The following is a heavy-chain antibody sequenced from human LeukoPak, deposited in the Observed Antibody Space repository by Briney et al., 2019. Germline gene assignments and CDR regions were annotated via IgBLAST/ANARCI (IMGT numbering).Heavy chain of an antibody. V-gene: IGHV3-21*01. Sequence: GGSLRLSCAASGFTFSSYRMTGVRQAPGKGLEWVSSISSSGSYIYYADSVKGRFTISRDNAKNSLYLQMNSLRAEDTAVYYCARGMDMATTYFDFWGQGTLVTVSS. J-gene: IGHJ4*02. CDR3: ARGMDMATTYFDF. CDR1: GFTFSSYR. D-gene: IGHD5-24*01. CDR2: ISSSGSYI.